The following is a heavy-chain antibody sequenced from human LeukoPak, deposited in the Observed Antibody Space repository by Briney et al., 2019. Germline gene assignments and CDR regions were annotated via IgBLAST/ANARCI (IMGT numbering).Heavy chain of an antibody. CDR3: AKELREGRFTAMVQIDY. J-gene: IGHJ4*02. Sequence: GGSLRLSCAASGFTFNTYAMNCVRQAPGKGLEWVSAISGSGDSTYYADSVKGRFTISRDNSRNTLSLQMNSLRADDTAVFYCAKELREGRFTAMVQIDYWGQGTLVTVSS. D-gene: IGHD5-18*01. V-gene: IGHV3-23*01. CDR1: GFTFNTYA. CDR2: ISGSGDST.